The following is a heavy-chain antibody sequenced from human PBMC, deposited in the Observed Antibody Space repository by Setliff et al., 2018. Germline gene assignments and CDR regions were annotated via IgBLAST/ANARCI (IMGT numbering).Heavy chain of an antibody. CDR2: ISDDGSNE. D-gene: IGHD2-15*01. CDR1: GFTVSTFS. V-gene: IGHV3-30*03. Sequence: PGESLKISCAASGFTVSTFSMHWVRQTPVKGLEWVATISDDGSNEFYADSVKGRFTVFRDNSKNTLYLQMSSLRADDAAMYYCARDQFRKSGGLYCWGQGTLVTVSS. CDR3: ARDQFRKSGGLYC. J-gene: IGHJ4*02.